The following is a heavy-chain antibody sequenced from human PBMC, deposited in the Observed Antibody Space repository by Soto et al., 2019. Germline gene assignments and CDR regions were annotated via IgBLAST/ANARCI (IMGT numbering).Heavy chain of an antibody. Sequence: QVHLVESGGGVVQPGRSLRLSCVTSGFTFSGYGMHWVRQAPGKGLEWVAVISYDGSNTYYADSVKGRFTISRDNSKNTLFMQMNSLTTEDTAVYYCAKDPRGTYYYGSGSYTHYFDLWGQGTLVTVSS. D-gene: IGHD3-10*01. J-gene: IGHJ4*02. CDR1: GFTFSGYG. CDR3: AKDPRGTYYYGSGSYTHYFDL. CDR2: ISYDGSNT. V-gene: IGHV3-30*18.